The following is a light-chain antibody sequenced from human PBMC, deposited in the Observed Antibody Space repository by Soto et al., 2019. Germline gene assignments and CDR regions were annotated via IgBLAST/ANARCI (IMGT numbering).Light chain of an antibody. CDR1: QSVSNN. J-gene: IGKJ4*01. V-gene: IGKV3-15*01. CDR3: QQYNNWFT. Sequence: EIVLTQSPGTLSLSPGERATVSCRASQSVSNNYLAWYQQKPGQPPRLLIYGASTRATGIPARFSGSGSGTEFTLTISSLQSEDFAVYYCQQYNNWFTFGGGTKVDNK. CDR2: GAS.